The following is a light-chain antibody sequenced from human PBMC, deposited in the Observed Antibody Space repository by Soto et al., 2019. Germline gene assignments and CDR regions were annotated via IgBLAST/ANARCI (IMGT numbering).Light chain of an antibody. V-gene: IGLV7-46*01. Sequence: QAVVTQEPSLTVSPGGTVTLTCGSSTGTVTSGHYPYWFQVKPGQAHRTLLYDINNKHSWTPARFSGSLLGGKAALTLSGAQPEDEADYYCMLSYSGPSIFGGGTQLTVL. J-gene: IGLJ7*01. CDR1: TGTVTSGHY. CDR3: MLSYSGPSI. CDR2: DIN.